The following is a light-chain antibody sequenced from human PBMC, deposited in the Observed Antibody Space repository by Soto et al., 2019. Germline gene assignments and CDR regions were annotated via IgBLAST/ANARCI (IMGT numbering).Light chain of an antibody. CDR3: SSHTSGSTRV. CDR1: FSDVGGYDY. V-gene: IGLV2-14*01. J-gene: IGLJ1*01. Sequence: QSVLTQPASVSGSPGQSIAISCTGTFSDVGGYDYVSWYQQHPDKAPKLMIYEVTKQPSGVSNRFSGSKSGNTASLTISGLQPEDEADYYCSSHTSGSTRVFGSGTKVTVL. CDR2: EVT.